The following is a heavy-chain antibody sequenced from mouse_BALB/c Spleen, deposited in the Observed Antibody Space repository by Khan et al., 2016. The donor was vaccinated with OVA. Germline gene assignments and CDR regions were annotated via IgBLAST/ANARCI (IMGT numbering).Heavy chain of an antibody. J-gene: IGHJ4*01. CDR2: IWGGGST. V-gene: IGHV2-6-5*01. Sequence: QVQLKESGPGLVAPSQSPSITCTVSGFSLTDYGVSWIRQPPGKGLEWLGVIWGGGSTYYNSALKSRLSISKDNSKSQVLLKMSSLQTDDTAMYYCAKGVWSYYFALDYWGQGTSVTVSS. CDR1: GFSLTDYG. CDR3: AKGVWSYYFALDY.